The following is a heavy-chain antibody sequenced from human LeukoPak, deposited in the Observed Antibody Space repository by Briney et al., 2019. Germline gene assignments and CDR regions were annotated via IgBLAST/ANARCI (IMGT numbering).Heavy chain of an antibody. J-gene: IGHJ4*02. D-gene: IGHD6-19*01. V-gene: IGHV3-30*03. Sequence: GGSLRLSCAASGFTFSSYGMHWVRQAPVKGLEWVAFISYDGSEKYYADSVKGRFTISRDNSKSTLYLQMNSLRTDDTAVYYCAGTRGWYFDYWGQGTLVTVSS. CDR2: ISYDGSEK. CDR3: AGTRGWYFDY. CDR1: GFTFSSYG.